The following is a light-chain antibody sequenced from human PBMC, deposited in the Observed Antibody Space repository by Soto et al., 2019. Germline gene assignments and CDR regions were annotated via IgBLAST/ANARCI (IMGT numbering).Light chain of an antibody. Sequence: QSALTQPASVSGSPGQSITISCTGTSSDVGGYKHVSWYQQHPGKAPKVMIYDVSHRPSGVSNRFSGSKSGNTASLTISGLQAEDEADYYCSSYTSSSTLVFGGGTQLTVL. J-gene: IGLJ2*01. CDR1: SSDVGGYKH. CDR3: SSYTSSSTLV. V-gene: IGLV2-14*01. CDR2: DVS.